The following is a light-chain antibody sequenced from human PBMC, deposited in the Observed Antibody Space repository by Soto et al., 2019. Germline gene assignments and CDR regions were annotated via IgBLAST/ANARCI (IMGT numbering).Light chain of an antibody. Sequence: DIQMTQSPSTLSASVGDRVTFTCRASQSVCSSLAWYQQKPGKAPELMIYKASTLETGVPSRFRGSGYGTEFTLTMRSLQPDDFATYSCHQYSSYSTFGQGNKVELK. V-gene: IGKV1-5*03. J-gene: IGKJ1*01. CDR2: KAS. CDR3: HQYSSYST. CDR1: QSVCSS.